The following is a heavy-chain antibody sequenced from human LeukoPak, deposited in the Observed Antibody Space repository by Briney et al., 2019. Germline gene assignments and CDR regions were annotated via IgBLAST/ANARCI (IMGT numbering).Heavy chain of an antibody. D-gene: IGHD6-19*01. CDR2: MSGSGGST. V-gene: IGHV3-23*01. J-gene: IGHJ2*01. CDR1: GFTFSSYA. Sequence: PGGSLRLSCAASGFTFSSYAMSWVRQAPGKGLEWVSAMSGSGGSTYYADSVKGRFTISRDNSKNTLYLQMNSLRAEDTAVYYCAKVLYSSGWYEEWYFDLWGRGTLVTASS. CDR3: AKVLYSSGWYEEWYFDL.